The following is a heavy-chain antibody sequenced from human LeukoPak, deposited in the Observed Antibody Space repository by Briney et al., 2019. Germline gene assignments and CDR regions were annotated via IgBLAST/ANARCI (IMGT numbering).Heavy chain of an antibody. CDR1: GFTFSSYR. J-gene: IGHJ4*02. Sequence: KPGGSLRLSCAASGFTFSSYRMNWVRQAPGKGLEWVSSISSSSSYIYYADSVKGRFTISRDNAKNSLYLQMNSLRAEDTALYHCARFYDSSGLDYWGQGTLVTVSS. CDR3: ARFYDSSGLDY. D-gene: IGHD3-22*01. V-gene: IGHV3-21*04. CDR2: ISSSSSYI.